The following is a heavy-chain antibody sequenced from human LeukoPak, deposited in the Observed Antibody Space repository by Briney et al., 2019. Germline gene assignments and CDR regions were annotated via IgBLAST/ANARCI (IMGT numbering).Heavy chain of an antibody. CDR3: ARHGGSYTFDY. V-gene: IGHV4-59*01. D-gene: IGHD1-26*01. CDR1: GGSISSYY. J-gene: IGHJ4*02. CDR2: MYASGST. Sequence: SETLSLTCTLSGGSISSYYWSWIRQPPGKGLELIGYMYASGSTNYNPSLKSRVTISVDTSKNQFSLKLSSVTAADTAVYYCARHGGSYTFDYWGQGALVTVSP.